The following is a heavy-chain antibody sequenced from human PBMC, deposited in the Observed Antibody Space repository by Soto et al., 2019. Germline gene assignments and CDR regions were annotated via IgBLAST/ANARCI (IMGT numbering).Heavy chain of an antibody. CDR2: ISSSSSYT. D-gene: IGHD3-22*01. Sequence: QVQLVESGGGLVKPGGSLSLACAASGFTFSDYYMSWIRQAPGKGLEWVSYISSSSSYTNYADSVKGRFTISRDNAKNSLYLQMNSLRAEDTAVYYCARGWDDSSGYSFDYWGQGTLVTVSS. J-gene: IGHJ4*02. CDR1: GFTFSDYY. CDR3: ARGWDDSSGYSFDY. V-gene: IGHV3-11*05.